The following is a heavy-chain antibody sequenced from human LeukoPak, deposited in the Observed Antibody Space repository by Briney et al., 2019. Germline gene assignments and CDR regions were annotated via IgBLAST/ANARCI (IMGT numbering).Heavy chain of an antibody. J-gene: IGHJ4*02. Sequence: PGGSLRFSCAGSGFTFSHYGIYWVRQAPGKGLEGVAAIWYDGSKQLYRDAVKGRFTISRDDSKNTVFLQMNSLRAEDTAVYFCARDLSYGSGEFWGQGTLVAVSS. CDR1: GFTFSHYG. CDR3: ARDLSYGSGEF. D-gene: IGHD3-10*01. CDR2: IWYDGSKQ. V-gene: IGHV3-33*01.